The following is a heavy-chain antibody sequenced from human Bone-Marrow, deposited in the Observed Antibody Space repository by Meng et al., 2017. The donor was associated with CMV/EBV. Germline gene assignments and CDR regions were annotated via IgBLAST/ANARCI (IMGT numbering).Heavy chain of an antibody. CDR3: ARGGVVVPAGTPGGPNWFDP. Sequence: SVKVSCKASGGTFSSYTISWVRQAPGQGLEWMGRIIPILGIANYAQKFQGRVTITADKSMSTAYMELSSLRSEDTAVYYCARGGVVVPAGTPGGPNWFDPWGQGTLVTVSS. J-gene: IGHJ5*02. CDR1: GGTFSSYT. D-gene: IGHD2-2*01. V-gene: IGHV1-69*02. CDR2: IIPILGIA.